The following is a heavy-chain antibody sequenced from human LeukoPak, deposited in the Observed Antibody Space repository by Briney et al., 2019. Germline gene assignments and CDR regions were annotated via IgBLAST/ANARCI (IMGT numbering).Heavy chain of an antibody. CDR1: GFTVSSNY. Sequence: PGGSLRLSCAASGFTVSSNYMSWVRQAPGKGLEWVSVIYSGGSTYYADSVKGRFTISRDNSKNTLYLQMNSLRAEDTAVYYCARDNGGYYDFSLGPTDYYMDVWGKGTTVTVSS. D-gene: IGHD3-3*01. J-gene: IGHJ6*03. CDR3: ARDNGGYYDFSLGPTDYYMDV. V-gene: IGHV3-53*01. CDR2: IYSGGST.